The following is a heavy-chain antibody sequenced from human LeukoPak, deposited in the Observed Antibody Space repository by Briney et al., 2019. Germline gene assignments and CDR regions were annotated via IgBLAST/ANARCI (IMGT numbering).Heavy chain of an antibody. CDR1: GFTFSSYG. Sequence: PGGSLRLSCAASGFTFSSYGMHWVRQAPGKGLEWVAVIWYDGSNKYYADSVKGRFTISRDNSKNTLYLQMNSLRAEDTAVYYCAREDIVVVPAANGIDYWGQGTLVTVSS. D-gene: IGHD2-2*01. CDR3: AREDIVVVPAANGIDY. V-gene: IGHV3-33*01. J-gene: IGHJ4*02. CDR2: IWYDGSNK.